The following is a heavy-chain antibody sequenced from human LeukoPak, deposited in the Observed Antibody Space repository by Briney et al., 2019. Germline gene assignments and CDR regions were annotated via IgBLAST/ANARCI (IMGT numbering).Heavy chain of an antibody. CDR1: GFTFSSYR. CDR2: ISASSNNI. CDR3: ACAIVVPPAGGSFDC. J-gene: IGHJ4*02. V-gene: IGHV3-48*02. D-gene: IGHD3-22*01. Sequence: GGSLRLSCAASGFTFSSYRMSWVRQAPGKGLEWVSSISASSNNIYYADSVKGRFTVCRDNAKNSLYLQINSLRDEDTALYYCACAIVVPPAGGSFDCRGQGTLVTVSS.